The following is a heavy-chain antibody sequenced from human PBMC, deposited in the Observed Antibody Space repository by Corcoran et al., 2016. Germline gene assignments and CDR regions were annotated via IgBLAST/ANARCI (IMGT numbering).Heavy chain of an antibody. D-gene: IGHD3-3*01. Sequence: QVQLVQSGAEVKKPGASVKVSCKASGYTFTGYYMHWVRQAPGQGLEWMGWINPNSGGTNYAQKFQGRVTMTRDTSISTAYMELSRLRSDDTAVYYCARGIRYASWGGYRGARNWFDPWGQGTLITVSS. J-gene: IGHJ5*02. CDR2: INPNSGGT. CDR1: GYTFTGYY. CDR3: ARGIRYASWGGYRGARNWFDP. V-gene: IGHV1-2*02.